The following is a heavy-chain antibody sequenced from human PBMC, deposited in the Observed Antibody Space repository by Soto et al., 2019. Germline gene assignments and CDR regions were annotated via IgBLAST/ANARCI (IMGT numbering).Heavy chain of an antibody. V-gene: IGHV6-1*01. Sequence: SQTLSLTCAISGDSVSSNSAAWNWIRQSPSRGLEWLGRTYYRSKWYNDYAVSVKSRITINPDTSKNQFSLQLNSVTPEDTAVYYCARGAAVAGTYQDYYYYYGMDVWGQGNTVTVSS. CDR3: ARGAAVAGTYQDYYYYYGMDV. J-gene: IGHJ6*02. CDR1: GDSVSSNSAA. D-gene: IGHD6-19*01. CDR2: TYYRSKWYN.